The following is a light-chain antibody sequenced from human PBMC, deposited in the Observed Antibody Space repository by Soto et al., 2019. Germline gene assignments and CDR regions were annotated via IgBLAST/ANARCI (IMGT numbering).Light chain of an antibody. Sequence: QCVLTQPASVSGSPGQSITISCTGTSSDVGGYNYVSWYQQHPGKAPKLMIYDVSNGPSGVSNRFSGSKSGNTASLTISGLQAEDEADYYCSSYTSSSIYVFGTGTKVTVL. CDR3: SSYTSSSIYV. J-gene: IGLJ1*01. V-gene: IGLV2-14*01. CDR2: DVS. CDR1: SSDVGGYNY.